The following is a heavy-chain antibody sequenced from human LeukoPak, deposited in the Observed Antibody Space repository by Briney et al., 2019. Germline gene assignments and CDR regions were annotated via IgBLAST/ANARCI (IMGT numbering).Heavy chain of an antibody. CDR2: ISSSGSTI. J-gene: IGHJ2*01. Sequence: GGSLRLSCAASGFTFSDYYMSWIRQAPGKGLEWVSYISSSGSTIYYADSVKGRFTISRDNAKNSLYLQMNSLRAEDTAVYYCARDAEFDILTGPLGYFDLWGRGTLVTVSS. D-gene: IGHD3-9*01. CDR3: ARDAEFDILTGPLGYFDL. CDR1: GFTFSDYY. V-gene: IGHV3-11*01.